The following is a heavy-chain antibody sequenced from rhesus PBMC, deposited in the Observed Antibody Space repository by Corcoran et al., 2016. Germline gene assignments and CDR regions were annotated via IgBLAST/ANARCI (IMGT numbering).Heavy chain of an antibody. V-gene: IGHV4-127*01. Sequence: QVQLQESGPGLVKPSETLSLTCAVSGYSISSGYGWSWIRQPPGKGLEWIGDIGGSRGSTNYNPSLKSRVTISKDTSKNQFSLKLSSVTAADTAVYYCARAPIVGATDYWGQGVLVTVSS. CDR3: ARAPIVGATDY. CDR1: GYSISSGYG. D-gene: IGHD1-44*02. J-gene: IGHJ4*01. CDR2: IGGSRGST.